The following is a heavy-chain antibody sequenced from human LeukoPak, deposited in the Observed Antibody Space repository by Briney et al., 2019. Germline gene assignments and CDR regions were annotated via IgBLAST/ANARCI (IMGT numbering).Heavy chain of an antibody. D-gene: IGHD4-11*01. J-gene: IGHJ4*02. CDR1: GFTFTNYW. Sequence: GGSLRLSCAASGFTFTNYWIHWVRQAPGKGLVWVSRISSDGTTTYADSVKGRFSISRDNAENTVFLQMNSLRAEDTAVYYCTRMSGIWYSNPFDYWGQGILVTVSS. V-gene: IGHV3-74*01. CDR3: TRMSGIWYSNPFDY. CDR2: ISSDGTT.